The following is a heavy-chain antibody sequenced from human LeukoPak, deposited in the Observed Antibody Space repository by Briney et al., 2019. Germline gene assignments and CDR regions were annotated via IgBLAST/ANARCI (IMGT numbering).Heavy chain of an antibody. J-gene: IGHJ3*02. CDR3: ASLYCSSTSCYPGGVGAFDI. D-gene: IGHD2-2*01. CDR1: GGTFSSYA. Sequence: SVKVSCKASGGTFSSYAISWVRQAPGQGLEWMGRIIPILGIANYAQRFQGRVTITADKSTSTAYMELSSLRSEGTAVYYCASLYCSSTSCYPGGVGAFDIWGQGTMVTVSS. V-gene: IGHV1-69*04. CDR2: IIPILGIA.